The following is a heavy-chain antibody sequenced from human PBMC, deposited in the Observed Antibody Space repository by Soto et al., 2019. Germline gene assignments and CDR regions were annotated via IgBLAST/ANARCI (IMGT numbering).Heavy chain of an antibody. Sequence: GGSLRLSCAASGFTFSNFAMFWVRQAPGKGLEWVSSVSCSGGSTYYADSVKGRFTISRDNSKNTLYLQMNSLRAEDTAVYYCARDRVVVVPAAMRDYYYGMDVWGQGTTVTVSS. CDR3: ARDRVVVVPAAMRDYYYGMDV. CDR1: GFTFSNFA. CDR2: VSCSGGST. V-gene: IGHV3-23*01. D-gene: IGHD2-2*01. J-gene: IGHJ6*02.